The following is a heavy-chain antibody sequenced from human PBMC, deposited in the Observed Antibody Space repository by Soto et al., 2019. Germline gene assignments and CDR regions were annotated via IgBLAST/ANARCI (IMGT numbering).Heavy chain of an antibody. D-gene: IGHD6-13*01. CDR3: AKEEQQLVPARPGY. J-gene: IGHJ4*02. CDR1: GFTFSSYG. CDR2: ISYDGSNK. Sequence: QVQLVESGGGVVQPGRSLRLSCAASGFTFSSYGMHWVRQAPGKGLEWVAVISYDGSNKYYADSVKGRFTISRDNSKNTLYLQMNSPRAEDTAVYYCAKEEQQLVPARPGYWGQGTLVTVSS. V-gene: IGHV3-30*18.